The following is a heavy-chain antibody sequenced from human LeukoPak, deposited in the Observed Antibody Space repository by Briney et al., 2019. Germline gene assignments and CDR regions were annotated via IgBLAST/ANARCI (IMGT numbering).Heavy chain of an antibody. CDR1: GFIFSSYA. V-gene: IGHV3-23*01. CDR2: ISGGGGST. J-gene: IGHJ3*02. Sequence: PGGSLRLSCAASGFIFSSYATNWVRQAPGKGLEWVSGISGGGGSTYYADSVKGRFTISRDNSKNTLYLQMNSLRAEDTAVYYCARSSRSDAFDIWGQGTMVTVSS. CDR3: ARSSRSDAFDI. D-gene: IGHD6-13*01.